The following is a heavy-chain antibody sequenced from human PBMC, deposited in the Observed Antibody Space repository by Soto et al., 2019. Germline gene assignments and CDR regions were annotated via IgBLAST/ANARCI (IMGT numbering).Heavy chain of an antibody. CDR2: INPTAGST. V-gene: IGHV1-46*01. J-gene: IGHJ4*02. D-gene: IGHD2-8*01. Sequence: ASVKVSCKASGYTFPMYYIQWVRQAPGQGLEWMGMINPTAGSTDYAQKFQGRFTVSRDNSKDTVDLQMNSLRAEDTAVYYCVSWVSAHFDYWGQGTLVTVSS. CDR1: GYTFPMYY. CDR3: VSWVSAHFDY.